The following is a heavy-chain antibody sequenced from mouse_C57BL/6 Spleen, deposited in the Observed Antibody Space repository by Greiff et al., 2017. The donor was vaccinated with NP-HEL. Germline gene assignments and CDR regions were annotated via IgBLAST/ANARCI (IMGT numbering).Heavy chain of an antibody. D-gene: IGHD1-1*01. CDR3: ARHYYGSSYAMDY. Sequence: QVHVKQPGAELVRPGSSVKLSCKASGYTFTSYWMHWVKQRPIQGLEWIGNIDPSDSETHYNQKFKDKATLTVDKSSSTAYMQLSSLTSEDSAVYYCARHYYGSSYAMDYWGQGTSVTVSS. CDR1: GYTFTSYW. V-gene: IGHV1-52*01. CDR2: IDPSDSET. J-gene: IGHJ4*01.